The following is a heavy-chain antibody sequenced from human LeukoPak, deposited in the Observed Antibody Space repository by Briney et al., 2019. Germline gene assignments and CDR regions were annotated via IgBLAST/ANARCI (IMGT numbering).Heavy chain of an antibody. CDR2: ISGSGGST. D-gene: IGHD2-2*01. CDR1: GFTFSSYT. Sequence: GGSLRLSCAASGFTFSSYTMSWVRQAPGKGLEWVSGISGSGGSTYYADSVKGRFTISRDNSKNTLYLQMNSLRAEDTAVYYCARGPLKIVVVPAAPDYWGQGTLVTVSS. V-gene: IGHV3-23*01. CDR3: ARGPLKIVVVPAAPDY. J-gene: IGHJ4*02.